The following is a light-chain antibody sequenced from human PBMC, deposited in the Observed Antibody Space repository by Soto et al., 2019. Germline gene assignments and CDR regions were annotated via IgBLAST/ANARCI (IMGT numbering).Light chain of an antibody. V-gene: IGKV1-5*03. CDR3: QQYHNYSPLT. J-gene: IGKJ4*01. CDR1: QNISRW. CDR2: KAS. Sequence: DIQMTQSPSTLSASVGDRVTITCRASQNISRWLAWYQQKPGKAPKFLIYKASGLEIGVPSRFSGNGSGTEFTLTISSLQPDDFATYYCQQYHNYSPLTFGGGTKVDIK.